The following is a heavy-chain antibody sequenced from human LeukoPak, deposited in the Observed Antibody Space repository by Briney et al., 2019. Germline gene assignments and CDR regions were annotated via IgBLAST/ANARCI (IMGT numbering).Heavy chain of an antibody. V-gene: IGHV3-15*01. J-gene: IGHJ5*02. Sequence: PGGSLRLSCAASEFTFSNAWMSWVRHAPGKGLEGVGRIQIKTDGGTTDYAAPVKGRFTISRDDSKNTLYLQMPSLKTEDTAVYYCTANLTYSSGWYWFDPWGQGTLVTVSS. D-gene: IGHD6-19*01. CDR1: EFTFSNAW. CDR3: TANLTYSSGWYWFDP. CDR2: IQIKTDGGTT.